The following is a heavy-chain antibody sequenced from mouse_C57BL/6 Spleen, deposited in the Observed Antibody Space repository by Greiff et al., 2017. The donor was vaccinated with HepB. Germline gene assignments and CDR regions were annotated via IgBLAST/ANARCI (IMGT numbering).Heavy chain of an antibody. V-gene: IGHV5-6*01. D-gene: IGHD1-1*01. Sequence: EVKLMESGGDLVKPGGSLKLSCAASGFTFSSYGMSWVRQTPDKRLEWVATISSGGSYTYYPDSVKGRLTISRDNAKNTLYLQMSSLKSEDTAMYYCAREDHGSSYVWFAYWGQGTLVTVSA. CDR2: ISSGGSYT. CDR3: AREDHGSSYVWFAY. CDR1: GFTFSSYG. J-gene: IGHJ3*01.